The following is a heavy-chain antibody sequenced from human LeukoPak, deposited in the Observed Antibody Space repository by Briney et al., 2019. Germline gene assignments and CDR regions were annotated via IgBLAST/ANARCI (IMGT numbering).Heavy chain of an antibody. Sequence: SETLSLTCAVYGGSFSGYYWSWIRQPPGKGLEWIGEINHSGSTNYNPSLKSRVTISVDTSKNQFSLKLSSVTAADTAVYYCARDPALRRYCSSTSCYGHWGQGTLVTVSS. CDR3: ARDPALRRYCSSTSCYGH. D-gene: IGHD2-2*01. V-gene: IGHV4-34*01. CDR2: INHSGST. J-gene: IGHJ4*02. CDR1: GGSFSGYY.